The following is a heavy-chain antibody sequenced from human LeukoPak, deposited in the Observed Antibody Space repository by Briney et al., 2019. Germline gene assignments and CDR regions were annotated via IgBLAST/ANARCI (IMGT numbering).Heavy chain of an antibody. V-gene: IGHV1-2*02. CDR2: SNPNSGGT. J-gene: IGHJ4*02. D-gene: IGHD6-19*01. CDR3: ARAWVAGYFDY. CDR1: GYTFTCYY. Sequence: ASVKVSCKGSGYTFTCYYMHWVRQAPGQGREWMGWSNPNSGGTNYAQKFQGRVTMTRDTSISTAYMPLSRLRSDDTAVYYCARAWVAGYFDYWGQGTLVTVSS.